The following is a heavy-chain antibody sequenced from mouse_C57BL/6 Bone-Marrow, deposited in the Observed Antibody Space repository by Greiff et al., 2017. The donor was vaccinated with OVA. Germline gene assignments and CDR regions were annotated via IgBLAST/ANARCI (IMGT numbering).Heavy chain of an antibody. CDR1: GYTFTSYG. J-gene: IGHJ3*01. V-gene: IGHV1-81*01. D-gene: IGHD1-1*01. Sequence: VKLVESGAELARPGASVKLSCKASGYTFTSYGISWVKQRTGQGLEWIGEIYPRSGNTYYNEKFKGKATLTADKSSSTAYMELRSLTSEDSAVYFCARNYYGSSYGFAYWGQGTLVTVSA. CDR2: IYPRSGNT. CDR3: ARNYYGSSYGFAY.